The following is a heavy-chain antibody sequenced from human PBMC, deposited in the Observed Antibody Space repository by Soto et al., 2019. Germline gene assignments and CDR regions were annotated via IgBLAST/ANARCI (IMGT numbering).Heavy chain of an antibody. V-gene: IGHV1-69*12. CDR2: IVPIVDTS. CDR3: VRVVAIPGYPDN. J-gene: IGHJ4*02. D-gene: IGHD5-12*01. CDR1: GGTFSSYA. Sequence: QVQLVQSGAEVRQPASSVKVSCKTSGGTFSSYAISWVRQAPGQGLEWMGGIVPIVDTSTYAQKFQGGVTXXAXQSTSTVYMELSSLRSDDTAVYYCVRVVAIPGYPDNWGQGTLVTVSS.